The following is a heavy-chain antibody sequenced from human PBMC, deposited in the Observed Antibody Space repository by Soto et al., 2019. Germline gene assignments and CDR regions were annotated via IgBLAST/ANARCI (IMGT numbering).Heavy chain of an antibody. J-gene: IGHJ6*02. V-gene: IGHV1-18*01. CDR2: ISAYNGNT. Sequence: QDQLVQSGAEVKKPGASVKVSCKASGYTFTSYGISWVRQAPGQGLEWMGWISAYNGNTNYAQKLQSRVTMTTDTSTSTAYMELRSLRSDDTAVYYCARDTIVVVPAAGSNYYYYYGMDVWGQGTTVTVSS. CDR1: GYTFTSYG. CDR3: ARDTIVVVPAAGSNYYYYYGMDV. D-gene: IGHD2-2*01.